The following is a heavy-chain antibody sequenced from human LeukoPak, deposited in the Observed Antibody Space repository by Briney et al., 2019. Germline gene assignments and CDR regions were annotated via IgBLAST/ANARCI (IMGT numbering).Heavy chain of an antibody. V-gene: IGHV3-66*01. CDR2: IYSGGST. D-gene: IGHD6-25*01. CDR1: GFTVSSTY. CDR3: ASGYSSVPSYYGMDV. Sequence: GGSLRLSCAASGFTVSSTYMSWVRRAPGKGLECVSIIYSGGSTYDADSVKGRFTISRDNSKNTLYLQMNSLRAEDAAVCYCASGYSSVPSYYGMDVWGQGTTVTVSS. J-gene: IGHJ6*02.